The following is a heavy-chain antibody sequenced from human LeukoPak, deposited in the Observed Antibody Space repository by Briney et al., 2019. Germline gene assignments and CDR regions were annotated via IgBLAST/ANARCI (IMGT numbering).Heavy chain of an antibody. CDR3: AKRNDPYYYDGSGSRSPAFDI. Sequence: GGSLRLSCAASGFTFSTYAMTWVRQPPGKGLEWVSAISGCGTTTYYPASVRGRFTISSDNSKNMLYLQMNSLRAEDTAVYYCAKRNDPYYYDGSGSRSPAFDIWGQGSMVTVSS. J-gene: IGHJ3*02. V-gene: IGHV3-23*01. CDR2: ISGCGTTT. D-gene: IGHD3-22*01. CDR1: GFTFSTYA.